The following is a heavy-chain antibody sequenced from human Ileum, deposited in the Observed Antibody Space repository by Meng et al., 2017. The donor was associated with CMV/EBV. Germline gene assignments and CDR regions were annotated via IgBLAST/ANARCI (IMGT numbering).Heavy chain of an antibody. CDR2: IYWDDDK. D-gene: IGHD1-1*01. CDR1: SLSSSRWG. Sequence: SLSSSRWGVGWLRKRQGKAVECLAFIYWDDDKRYSPYLKIRLTITKDPPKHQVVLTMTNMSPADTATYHCVHRRDYSGNWNGGSVDFWGQGALVTVSS. V-gene: IGHV2-5*02. J-gene: IGHJ4*02. CDR3: VHRRDYSGNWNGGSVDF.